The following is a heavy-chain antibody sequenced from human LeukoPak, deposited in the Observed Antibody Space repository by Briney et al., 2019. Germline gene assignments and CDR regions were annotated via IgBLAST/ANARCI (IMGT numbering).Heavy chain of an antibody. D-gene: IGHD5-18*01. Sequence: SQTLSLTCTVSGGSISSGGYYWSWIRQPPGKGLEWIGFIYHSGRTYYDPSPKSRVTISLDKSKNQFTLKLTSMTAADTAVYYCARGYMDTAMVIYYYYMDVWGKGTTVTVSS. J-gene: IGHJ6*03. CDR2: IYHSGRT. CDR3: ARGYMDTAMVIYYYYMDV. CDR1: GGSISSGGYY. V-gene: IGHV4-30-2*01.